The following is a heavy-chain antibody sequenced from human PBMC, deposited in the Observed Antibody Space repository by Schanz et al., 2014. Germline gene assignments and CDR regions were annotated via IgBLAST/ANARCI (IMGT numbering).Heavy chain of an antibody. CDR1: GFTFSDYY. CDR2: ISGTTTYT. Sequence: QVQLVESGGGLVKPGGSLRLSCAASGFTFSDYYMSWIRQAPGKGLEWVSYISGTTTYTNYADSVKGRFTISRDNSKNTLYLQMNSLRPEHTSVYFCARVRRRIATPSTPSFRNYYYYAMDVWGQGTLVTVSS. J-gene: IGHJ6*02. D-gene: IGHD6-25*01. V-gene: IGHV3-11*06. CDR3: ARVRRRIATPSTPSFRNYYYYAMDV.